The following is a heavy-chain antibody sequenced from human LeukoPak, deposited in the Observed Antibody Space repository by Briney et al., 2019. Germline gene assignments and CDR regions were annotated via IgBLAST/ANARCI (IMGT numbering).Heavy chain of an antibody. CDR2: ISSSSGYI. CDR3: AKDIRGGFGNNLFDY. Sequence: GGSLRLSCAASGFTFSSYSMNWVRQAPGKGLEWVSSISSSSGYIYYADLVRGRFTISRDNAKNSLYLQMNSLRAEDTALYYCAKDIRGGFGNNLFDYWGQGTLVTVSS. CDR1: GFTFSSYS. V-gene: IGHV3-21*04. J-gene: IGHJ4*02. D-gene: IGHD1/OR15-1a*01.